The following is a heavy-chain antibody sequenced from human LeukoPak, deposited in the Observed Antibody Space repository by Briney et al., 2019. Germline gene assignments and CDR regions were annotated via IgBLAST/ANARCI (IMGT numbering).Heavy chain of an antibody. D-gene: IGHD3-22*01. Sequence: GGALRLSCAASGFTFSSYAMSWVRQAPGKGLEWVSAISSSGGSTYYADSVKGRFTISRDNSKTTLYLQMKTLRAEDTAVYYYAKLQYYYDSSGYYSEMGWFDPWGQGTLVTVSS. CDR1: GFTFSSYA. V-gene: IGHV3-23*01. J-gene: IGHJ5*02. CDR3: AKLQYYYDSSGYYSEMGWFDP. CDR2: ISSSGGST.